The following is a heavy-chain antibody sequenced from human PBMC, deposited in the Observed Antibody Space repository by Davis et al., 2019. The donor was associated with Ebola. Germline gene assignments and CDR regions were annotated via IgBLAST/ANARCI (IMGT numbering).Heavy chain of an antibody. J-gene: IGHJ4*02. Sequence: GESLKISCAASGFTFSSYWMSWVRQAPGKGLEWVANIKQDGSEKYYVDSVKGRFTISRDNAKNSLYLQMNSLRAEDTALYYCAKDIGSGWSVGGWVDYWGQGTLVTVSS. CDR1: GFTFSSYW. V-gene: IGHV3-7*03. D-gene: IGHD6-19*01. CDR2: IKQDGSEK. CDR3: AKDIGSGWSVGGWVDY.